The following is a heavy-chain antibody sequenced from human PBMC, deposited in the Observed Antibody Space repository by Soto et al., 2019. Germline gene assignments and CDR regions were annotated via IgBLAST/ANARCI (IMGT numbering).Heavy chain of an antibody. D-gene: IGHD6-19*01. CDR3: ARALSSGWYDGPASGPWFDP. Sequence: PWGSLRLSCAASGFTFSSYDMHWVRQATGKGLEWVSAIGTAGDTYYPGSVKGRFTISRENAKNSLYLQMNSLRAEDTAVYYCARALSSGWYDGPASGPWFDPWGQGTLVTVSS. CDR1: GFTFSSYD. V-gene: IGHV3-13*01. CDR2: IGTAGDT. J-gene: IGHJ5*02.